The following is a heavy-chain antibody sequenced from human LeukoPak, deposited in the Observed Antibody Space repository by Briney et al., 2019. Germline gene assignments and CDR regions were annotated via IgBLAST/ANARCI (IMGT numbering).Heavy chain of an antibody. V-gene: IGHV4-34*01. CDR3: ARGYRVVPAAAYYYYGMDV. Sequence: PSETLSLTCAVYGGSFSGYYWSWIRQPPGKGLEWIGEINHSGSTNYNPSLKSRVTISVDTSKNQFSLKLSSVTAADTAVYYCARGYRVVPAAAYYYYGMDVWGQGTTVTVSS. D-gene: IGHD2-2*01. CDR2: INHSGST. CDR1: GGSFSGYY. J-gene: IGHJ6*02.